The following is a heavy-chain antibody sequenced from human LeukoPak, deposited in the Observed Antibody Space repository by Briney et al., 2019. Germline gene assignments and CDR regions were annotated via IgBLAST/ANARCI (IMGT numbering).Heavy chain of an antibody. V-gene: IGHV1-8*01. CDR2: MNPKSGNT. J-gene: IGHJ5*02. D-gene: IGHD2-2*01. CDR1: GYTFTSYD. Sequence: GASVKVSCKASGYTFTSYDINWVRQATGQGLEWMGWMNPKSGNTGYAQKFQGRVTMTRNTSIVTAYMELSSLTSEDTATYYCVRDGKFCSTTNCYLRKDHWFDPWGQGTLVTVSS. CDR3: VRDGKFCSTTNCYLRKDHWFDP.